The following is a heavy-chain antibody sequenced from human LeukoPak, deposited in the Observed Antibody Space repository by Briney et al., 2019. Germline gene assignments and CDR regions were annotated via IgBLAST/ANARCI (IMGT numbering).Heavy chain of an antibody. D-gene: IGHD3-3*01. J-gene: IGHJ4*02. CDR2: IYYSGST. CDR3: ARSPYDFWSGYVDY. CDR1: GGSISSSSYY. Sequence: PSETLSLTCTVSGGSISSSSYYWGWIRQPPGKGLEWIGSIYYSGSTNYNPSLKSRVTISVDTSKNQFSLKLSSVTAADTAVYYCARSPYDFWSGYVDYWGQGTLVTVSS. V-gene: IGHV4-39*07.